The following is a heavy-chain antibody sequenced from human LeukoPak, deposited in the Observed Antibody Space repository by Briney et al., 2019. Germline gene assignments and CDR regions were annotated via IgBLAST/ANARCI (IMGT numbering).Heavy chain of an antibody. Sequence: ASVKVSCKASGGTFTSYAISWVRQAPGQGLEWMGGIIPIFGTGNYAQKFQGRVTITTDEYTSTAYMELSSLRSEDTAVYYCASGIAARRDYYYYYYMDVWGKGTTVTVSS. CDR1: GGTFTSYA. CDR2: IIPIFGTG. J-gene: IGHJ6*03. CDR3: ASGIAARRDYYYYYYMDV. D-gene: IGHD6-6*01. V-gene: IGHV1-69*05.